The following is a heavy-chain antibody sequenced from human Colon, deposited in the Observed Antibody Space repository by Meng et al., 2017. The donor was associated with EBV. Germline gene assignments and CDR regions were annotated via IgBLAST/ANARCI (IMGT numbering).Heavy chain of an antibody. V-gene: IGHV4-39*01. D-gene: IGHD6-19*01. CDR2: VGHSGFT. J-gene: IGHJ5*02. CDR1: GGSISMSGYD. Sequence: AWGQGLGKPSEPLSLTFSVFGGSISMSGYDWGGIRQPPGKGLEWIGSVGHSGFTYYTPSLKSRVTVSIDTSRNQFSLWLTSVTAADTAVYYCVRSSGWVKTGFDPWGQGTLVTVSS. CDR3: VRSSGWVKTGFDP.